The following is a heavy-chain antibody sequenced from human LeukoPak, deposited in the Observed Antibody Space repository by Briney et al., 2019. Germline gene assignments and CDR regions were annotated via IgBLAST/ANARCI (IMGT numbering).Heavy chain of an antibody. CDR3: ARVGRSRGSLPNSYYYMDV. Sequence: SVKVSCKASGDIFNSYSISWVRQAPGQGLEWMGGIIPMFGSANHAQKFQGRVTIATDQSTTAAYMELSSLSSEDTAVYYCARVGRSRGSLPNSYYYMDVWGKGTTVTVSS. V-gene: IGHV1-69*05. D-gene: IGHD1-26*01. CDR1: GDIFNSYS. J-gene: IGHJ6*03. CDR2: IIPMFGSA.